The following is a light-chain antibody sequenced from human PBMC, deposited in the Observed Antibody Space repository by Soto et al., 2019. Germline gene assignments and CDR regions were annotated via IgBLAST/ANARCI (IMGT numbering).Light chain of an antibody. Sequence: EMQVTQSAASLSGSLGDRGTITCGASQSISRYLNWYQQRPGKSPKFLIYSASNLQSGVPSRFSGSGFGTDFTLTISSLQTEDFATYYCQQYHSTPLTFGGGTKLDIK. J-gene: IGKJ4*01. V-gene: IGKV1-39*01. CDR3: QQYHSTPLT. CDR2: SAS. CDR1: QSISRY.